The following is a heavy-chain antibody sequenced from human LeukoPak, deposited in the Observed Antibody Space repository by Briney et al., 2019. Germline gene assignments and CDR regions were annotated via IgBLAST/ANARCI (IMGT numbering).Heavy chain of an antibody. V-gene: IGHV3-21*01. J-gene: IGHJ6*02. CDR1: GFTFSSYS. D-gene: IGHD6-13*01. CDR3: AREVHSSSWDYYYGMDV. Sequence: GGALRLSCTASGFTFSSYSMNWVRQAPGKGLEWVSSISSSSSYIYCADSVKGRFTISRDNAKNSLYLQMNSLRAEDTAVYYCAREVHSSSWDYYYGMDVWGQGTTVTVSS. CDR2: ISSSSSYI.